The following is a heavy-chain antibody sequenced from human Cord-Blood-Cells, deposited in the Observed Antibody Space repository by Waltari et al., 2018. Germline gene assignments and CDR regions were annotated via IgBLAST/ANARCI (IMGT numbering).Heavy chain of an antibody. Sequence: QVQLVQSGAEVKKPGASVKVSCKASGYTFTSYAMHWVRQAPGQRLEWMGWINAGNGNTKYSQKFQGRVTITRDTSASTAYMELSSLRSEDTAVYYCARGRCSSTSCYAYAFDIWGQGTMVTVSS. CDR3: ARGRCSSTSCYAYAFDI. D-gene: IGHD2-2*01. CDR2: INAGNGNT. CDR1: GYTFTSYA. J-gene: IGHJ3*02. V-gene: IGHV1-3*01.